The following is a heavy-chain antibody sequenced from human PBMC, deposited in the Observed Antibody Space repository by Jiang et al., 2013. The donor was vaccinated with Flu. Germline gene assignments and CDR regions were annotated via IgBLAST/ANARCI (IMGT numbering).Heavy chain of an antibody. CDR1: GYTFTGYY. V-gene: IGHV1-2*06. CDR3: AREGGWWELLY. D-gene: IGHD1-26*01. Sequence: GAEVKKPGASVRVSCKASGYTFTGYYMHWVRQAPGQGVEFWMGRINPNSGGTNLAQKFRGRVTMTRDTSISTAYMELSRLRSDDTAVYYCAREGGWWELLYWGQGTLVTVSS. CDR2: INPNSGGT. J-gene: IGHJ4*02.